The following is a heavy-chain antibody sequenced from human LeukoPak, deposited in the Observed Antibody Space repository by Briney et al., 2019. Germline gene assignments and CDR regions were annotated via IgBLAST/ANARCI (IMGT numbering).Heavy chain of an antibody. V-gene: IGHV4-34*01. Sequence: SETLSLTCAVYGGSFSGYYWSWIRQPPGKGLEWIGEINHSGSTNYNPSLKSRVTISVDTSKNQFSLKLSSVTAADTAVYYCARATRGFDYWGQGTLVTVSS. D-gene: IGHD3-10*01. CDR3: ARATRGFDY. CDR1: GGSFSGYY. J-gene: IGHJ4*02. CDR2: INHSGST.